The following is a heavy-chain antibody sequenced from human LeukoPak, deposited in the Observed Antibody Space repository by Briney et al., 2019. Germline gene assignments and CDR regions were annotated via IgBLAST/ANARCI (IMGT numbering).Heavy chain of an antibody. CDR3: ASGLGGNYPGN. J-gene: IGHJ4*02. D-gene: IGHD2-21*01. CDR1: VYTFTAYY. CDR2: INPNSGGT. V-gene: IGHV1-2*02. Sequence: ASVKVSCKGSVYTFTAYYMDWVRQAPGQGLEWMGRINPNSGGTNYAQKFQGRVTMTGDTSISTAYMELSGLTSDDTAVYYCASGLGGNYPGNWGQGTQVTVSS.